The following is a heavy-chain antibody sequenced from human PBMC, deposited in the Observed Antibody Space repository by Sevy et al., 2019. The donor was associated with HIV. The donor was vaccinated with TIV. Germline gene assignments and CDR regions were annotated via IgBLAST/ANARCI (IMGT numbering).Heavy chain of an antibody. Sequence: SETLSLTCTVSGGSISSYYWSWIRQPPGKGLEWIGYIYYSGSTNYNPSLKSRVTISVETSKNQCSLKLSSMTAADTAVYYCARGRQQLAHYYYYYMDVWGKGTTVTVSS. D-gene: IGHD6-13*01. CDR1: GGSISSYY. J-gene: IGHJ6*03. CDR2: IYYSGST. V-gene: IGHV4-59*01. CDR3: ARGRQQLAHYYYYYMDV.